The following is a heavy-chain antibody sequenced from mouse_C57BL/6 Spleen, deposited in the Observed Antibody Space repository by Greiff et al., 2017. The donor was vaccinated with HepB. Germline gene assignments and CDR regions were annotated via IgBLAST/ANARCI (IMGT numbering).Heavy chain of an antibody. J-gene: IGHJ4*01. D-gene: IGHD4-1*01. CDR2: ISYSGST. V-gene: IGHV3-1*01. CDR3: ARTGANWDGMDY. CDR1: GYSITSGYD. Sequence: EVKVVESGPGMVKPSQSLSLTCTVTGYSITSGYDWHWIRHFPGNKLEWMGYISYSGSTNYNPSLKSRISITHDTSKNHFFLKLNSVTTEDTATYYCARTGANWDGMDYWGQGTSVTVSS.